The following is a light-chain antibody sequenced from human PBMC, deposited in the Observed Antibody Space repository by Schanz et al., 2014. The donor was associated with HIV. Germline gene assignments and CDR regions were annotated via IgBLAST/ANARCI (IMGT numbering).Light chain of an antibody. J-gene: IGLJ2*01. Sequence: QSVLTQPPAASGSPGQSVTISCTEASGDVSVHNYVSWYQQHPGKAPKLMIYDVSNRPSGVSSRFSGSKSGNTASLTVSGLQAEDEADYYCQSYDSSLSGPTGVFGGGTKLTVL. CDR2: DVS. CDR3: QSYDSSLSGPTGV. CDR1: SGDVSVHNY. V-gene: IGLV2-8*01.